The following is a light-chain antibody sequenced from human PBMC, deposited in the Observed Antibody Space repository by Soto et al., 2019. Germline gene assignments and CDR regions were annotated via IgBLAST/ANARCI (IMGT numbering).Light chain of an antibody. Sequence: AIQLTQSPSSLSASVGDRVTITCRASQGISSALAWYQQKPGKAPKLLIYDASSLESGVPSRFSGSGSGTDFTLTISSLQPEDFATYYCQKFNSYRWTFGQGTKVEIK. V-gene: IGKV1-13*02. CDR1: QGISSA. J-gene: IGKJ1*01. CDR3: QKFNSYRWT. CDR2: DAS.